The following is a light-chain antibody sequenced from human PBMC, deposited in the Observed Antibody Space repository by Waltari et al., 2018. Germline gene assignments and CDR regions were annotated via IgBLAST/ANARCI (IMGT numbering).Light chain of an antibody. J-gene: IGKJ4*01. V-gene: IGKV1-39*01. CDR2: AAS. CDR3: QQLNSYPLT. Sequence: DIQMTQSPSSLSASVGDRVTITSRASQSISSYLNWYQQKPGKAPKLLIYAASSLQSGVPSRFSGSGSGTDFTLTISSLQPEDFATYYCQQLNSYPLTFGGGTKVEIK. CDR1: QSISSY.